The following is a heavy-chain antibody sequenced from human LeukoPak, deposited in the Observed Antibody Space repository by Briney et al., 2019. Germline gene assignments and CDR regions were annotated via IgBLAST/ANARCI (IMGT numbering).Heavy chain of an antibody. Sequence: GGSLRLSCAASGFTFGEYYMSWIRQAPGKGLEWVSYISSSGSTTYYADSVKGRSTISRDNAKNSLYLQMNSLRAEDTAVYYCAREMDGPYGSGSPLDYWGQGTLVTVSS. D-gene: IGHD3-10*01. CDR1: GFTFGEYY. CDR2: ISSSGSTT. V-gene: IGHV3-11*01. CDR3: AREMDGPYGSGSPLDY. J-gene: IGHJ4*02.